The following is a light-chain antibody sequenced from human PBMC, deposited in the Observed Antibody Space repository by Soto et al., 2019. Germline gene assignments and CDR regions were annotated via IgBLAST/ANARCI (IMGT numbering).Light chain of an antibody. V-gene: IGKV3-11*01. CDR2: DAS. CDR1: QSVTSSY. Sequence: ESVLTQSPGTLSLSPGERATLSCRASQSVTSSYLAWWQQKPGQSPRLLIYDASNRATGIPARFSGSGSGTDFTLTISSLEPEDFAVYYCQQRSNWPRTFGQGTKVDIK. CDR3: QQRSNWPRT. J-gene: IGKJ1*01.